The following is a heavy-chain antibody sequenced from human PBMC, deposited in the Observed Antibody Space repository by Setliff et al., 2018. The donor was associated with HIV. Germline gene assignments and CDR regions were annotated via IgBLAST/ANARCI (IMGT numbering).Heavy chain of an antibody. CDR2: IFPNDEK. J-gene: IGHJ4*02. CDR3: ARYNFRRGYWDYFDY. V-gene: IGHV2-26*01. D-gene: IGHD3-3*01. CDR1: GFSLTTSGVA. Sequence: SGPTLVNPTQTLTLTCTFSGFSLTTSGVAVAWIRQPPGKALEWLAHIFPNDEKSYSASLKSRVTISEDTSKSQVVLTMTNMDPLDTATYFCARYNFRRGYWDYFDYWGQGTQVTVSS.